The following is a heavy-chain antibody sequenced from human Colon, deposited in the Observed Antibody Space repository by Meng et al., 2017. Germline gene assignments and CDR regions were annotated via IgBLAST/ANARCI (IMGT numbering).Heavy chain of an antibody. V-gene: IGHV3-15*01. CDR2: IKSNNDGGTT. CDR1: GFTFTTAW. Sequence: VQLEGPGGGLVQPGGSLSLSCAASGFTFTTAWMTWVRRTPGRGLEWVGRIKSNNDGGTTDYAAPVKGRFTISRDDSKSTLYLQMNSLKIEDTAMYYCGTDIYDWGQGTLVTVSS. J-gene: IGHJ4*02. D-gene: IGHD2/OR15-2a*01. CDR3: GTDIYD.